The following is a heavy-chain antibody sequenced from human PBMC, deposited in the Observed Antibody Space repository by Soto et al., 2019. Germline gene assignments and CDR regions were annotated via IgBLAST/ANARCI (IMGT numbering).Heavy chain of an antibody. V-gene: IGHV1-18*04. CDR3: ARDLYDFWSGYPSPNWFDP. D-gene: IGHD3-3*01. J-gene: IGHJ5*02. CDR2: ISAYNGNT. CDR1: GYTFTSYG. Sequence: ASVKVSCKASGYTFTSYGITWVRQAPGQGLEWMRWISAYNGNTNYAQKLQGRVTMTTDTSTSTAYMELRSLRSDDTAVYYCARDLYDFWSGYPSPNWFDPWGQGTLVTVSS.